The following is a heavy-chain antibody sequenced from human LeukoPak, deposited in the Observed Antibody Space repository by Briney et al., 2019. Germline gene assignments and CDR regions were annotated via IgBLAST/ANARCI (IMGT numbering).Heavy chain of an antibody. CDR3: ARLAGSSGLAGGFDI. V-gene: IGHV3-53*01. D-gene: IGHD3-22*01. CDR2: IYSGGST. J-gene: IGHJ3*02. CDR1: GFTVSSNY. Sequence: GGSLRLSCAASGFTVSSNYMSSVRQAPGKGLEWVSVIYSGGSTYYADSVKGRLTISRDNSKNTLYLQMNSLRAEDTAVYYSARLAGSSGLAGGFDIWGQGTMVTVSS.